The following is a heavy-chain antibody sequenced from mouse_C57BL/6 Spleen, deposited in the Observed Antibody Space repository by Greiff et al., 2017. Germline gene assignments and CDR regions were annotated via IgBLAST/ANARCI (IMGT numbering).Heavy chain of an antibody. CDR2: IDPSDSET. J-gene: IGHJ2*01. CDR1: GYTFTSYW. D-gene: IGHD1-1*01. V-gene: IGHV1-52*01. CDR3: ARSDFITTVVAFDY. Sequence: QVQLQQPGAELVRPGSSVKLSCKASGYTFTSYWLHWVKQRPIPGLEWIGNIDPSDSETHYNQKFKDKATLTVDKSSSTAYMQLSSLTSEDSAVYYCARSDFITTVVAFDYWGQGTTLTVSS.